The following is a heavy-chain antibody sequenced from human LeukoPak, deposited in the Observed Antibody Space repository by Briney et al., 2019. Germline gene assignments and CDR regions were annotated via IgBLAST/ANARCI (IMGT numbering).Heavy chain of an antibody. CDR3: AAGLYCSAGSCSFDY. V-gene: IGHV4-61*01. J-gene: IGHJ4*02. Sequence: SETLSLTCSVSGGSVNSGSFYWSWIRQPPGKGLEWIGYIYYSGSTIYNPSLKSRGTISVDTSKNQFSLRLSSVTAADTAVYYCAAGLYCSAGSCSFDYWGQGTLVTVSS. CDR1: GGSVNSGSFY. CDR2: IYYSGST. D-gene: IGHD2-15*01.